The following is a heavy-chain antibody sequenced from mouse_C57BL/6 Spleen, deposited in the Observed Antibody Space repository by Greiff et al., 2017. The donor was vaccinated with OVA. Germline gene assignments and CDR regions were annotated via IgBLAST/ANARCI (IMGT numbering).Heavy chain of an antibody. CDR3: ARERYYGSSYGFFDY. CDR1: GFTFSSYA. V-gene: IGHV5-4*03. D-gene: IGHD1-1*01. CDR2: ISDGGSYT. J-gene: IGHJ2*01. Sequence: EVMLVESGGGLVKPGGSLKLSCAASGFTFSSYAMSWVRQTPEKRLEWVATISDGGSYTYYPDNVKGRFTISRDNAKNNLYLQMSHLKSEDTAMYYCARERYYGSSYGFFDYWSQGTTLTVSS.